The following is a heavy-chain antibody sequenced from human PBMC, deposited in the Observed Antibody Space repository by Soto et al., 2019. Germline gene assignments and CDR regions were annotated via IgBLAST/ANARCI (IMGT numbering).Heavy chain of an antibody. J-gene: IGHJ4*02. V-gene: IGHV4-59*11. CDR2: IYYNGNT. CDR1: GGAINDHY. Sequence: KSSETLSLTCTLSGGAINDHYWSFIRQSPGKGLEWIGYIYYNGNTNYNPSFESRVTISVDRSRNQSSLWLTSLTAAHTAVYYCARFRTGYFDYWGRGALVTVSS. D-gene: IGHD3-9*01. CDR3: ARFRTGYFDY.